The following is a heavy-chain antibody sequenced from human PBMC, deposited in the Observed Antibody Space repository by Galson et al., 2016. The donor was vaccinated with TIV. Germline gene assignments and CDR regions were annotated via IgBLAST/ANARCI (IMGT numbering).Heavy chain of an antibody. V-gene: IGHV3-9*01. CDR1: GFTFDDYA. D-gene: IGHD3-10*01. CDR2: ISWNSGNI. Sequence: SLRLSCAASGFTFDDYAMHWVRQAPGKGLEWVSGISWNSGNIGYADSVKGRFTISRDNAKNSLFLQMNSLRAEDTALYYCVKDGYGSGSRFDSWGQGTLVPVSS. CDR3: VKDGYGSGSRFDS. J-gene: IGHJ4*02.